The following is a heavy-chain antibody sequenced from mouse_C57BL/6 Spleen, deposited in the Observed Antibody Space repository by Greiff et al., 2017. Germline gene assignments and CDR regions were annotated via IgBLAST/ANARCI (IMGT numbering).Heavy chain of an antibody. V-gene: IGHV1-82*01. Sequence: QVQLKESGPELVKPGASVKISCKASGYAFSSSWMNWVKQRPGKGLEWIGRIYPGDGDTNYNGKFKGKATLTADKSSSTAYMQLSSLTSEDSAVYFCAREDVGYFDYWGQGTTLTVSS. CDR3: AREDVGYFDY. CDR1: GYAFSSSW. J-gene: IGHJ2*01. CDR2: IYPGDGDT.